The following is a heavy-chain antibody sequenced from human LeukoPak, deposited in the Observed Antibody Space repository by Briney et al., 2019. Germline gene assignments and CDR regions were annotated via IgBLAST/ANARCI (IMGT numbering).Heavy chain of an antibody. J-gene: IGHJ4*02. Sequence: SETLSLTCTLSGGSINSYFWSWIRQPAGKGLEWIGRIDSSGNTNYNPSLRSRVIMSADTSKNHFSLKLSSVTAADTAVYYCARDRNWLQGGGTDYWGQGTLATVSS. CDR1: GGSINSYF. V-gene: IGHV4-4*07. CDR3: ARDRNWLQGGGTDY. D-gene: IGHD5-24*01. CDR2: IDSSGNT.